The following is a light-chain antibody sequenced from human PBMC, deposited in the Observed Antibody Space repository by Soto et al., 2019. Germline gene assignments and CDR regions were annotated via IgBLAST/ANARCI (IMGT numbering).Light chain of an antibody. CDR2: GAS. J-gene: IGKJ2*01. CDR3: KQYGRSPPSYT. CDR1: QSVSSTY. V-gene: IGKV3-20*01. Sequence: EIVLTQSPGTLSLSPGERATLSCRASQSVSSTYLAWYQQKPGQAPRLLIYGASTRATGIADRFSGSGSGTYFTLTISRLEPEDFAVYFCKQYGRSPPSYTFGQGTKLEIK.